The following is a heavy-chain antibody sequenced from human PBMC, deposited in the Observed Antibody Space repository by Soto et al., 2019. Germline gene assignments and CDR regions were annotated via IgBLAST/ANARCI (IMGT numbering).Heavy chain of an antibody. Sequence: GGSLRLSCAASGFTFSSYGMHWVRQAPGKGLEWVAVIWYDGSNKYYADSVKGRFTISRDNSKNTLYLQMNSLRAEDTAVYYCARDRIQLWPRDFDYYYGMDVWGQGTTVTVSS. CDR3: ARDRIQLWPRDFDYYYGMDV. CDR1: GFTFSSYG. D-gene: IGHD5-18*01. CDR2: IWYDGSNK. V-gene: IGHV3-33*01. J-gene: IGHJ6*02.